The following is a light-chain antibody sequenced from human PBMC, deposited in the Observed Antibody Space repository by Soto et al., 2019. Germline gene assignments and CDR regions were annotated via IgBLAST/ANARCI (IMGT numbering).Light chain of an antibody. V-gene: IGLV2-23*01. CDR2: EGS. CDR1: SSDVGSYNL. Sequence: QSALTQPDSVSGSPGQSITISCTGTSSDVGSYNLVSWYQQHPGKAPKLLIYEGSKRPSGISDRFSGSKSGNTASLRISGLQAEDEANYYCCSYAGSSLGVFGGGTKLTVL. J-gene: IGLJ3*02. CDR3: CSYAGSSLGV.